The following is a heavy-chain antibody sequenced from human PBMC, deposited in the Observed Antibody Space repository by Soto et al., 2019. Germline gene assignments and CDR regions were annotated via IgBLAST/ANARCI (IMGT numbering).Heavy chain of an antibody. V-gene: IGHV1-69*13. J-gene: IGHJ6*02. D-gene: IGHD3-10*01. CDR3: ARDRGYYGSGSYYPQDYYYYGMDV. CDR1: GGTFSSYA. Sequence: ASVKVSCKASGGTFSSYAISWVRQAPGQGLEWMGGIIPIFGTANYAQRFQGRVTITADESTSTAYMELSSLRSEDTAVYYCARDRGYYGSGSYYPQDYYYYGMDVWGQGTTVTVSS. CDR2: IIPIFGTA.